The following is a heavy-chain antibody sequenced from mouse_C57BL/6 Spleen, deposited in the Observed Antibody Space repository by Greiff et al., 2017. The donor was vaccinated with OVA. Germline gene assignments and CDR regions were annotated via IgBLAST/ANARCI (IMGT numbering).Heavy chain of an antibody. CDR1: GYTFTSYW. D-gene: IGHD1-1*01. J-gene: IGHJ4*01. CDR2: IYPGSGST. V-gene: IGHV1-55*01. Sequence: VQLQQPGAELVKPGASVKMSCKASGYTFTSYWITWVKQRPGQGLEWIGDIYPGSGSTNYNEKFKSKATLTVDTSSSTAYMQLSSLTSEDSAVYYGAMDHYYGSSYYAMDYWGQGTSVTVSS. CDR3: AMDHYYGSSYYAMDY.